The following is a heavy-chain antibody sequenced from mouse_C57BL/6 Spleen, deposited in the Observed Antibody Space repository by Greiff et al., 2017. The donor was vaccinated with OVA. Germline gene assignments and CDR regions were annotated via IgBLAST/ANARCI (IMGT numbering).Heavy chain of an antibody. Sequence: QVQLQQSGAELVRPGASVTLSCKASGYTFTDYEMHWVKQTPVHGLEWIGAIDPETGGTAYNQKFKGKAILTADKSSSTAYMELRSLTSEDSAVYYCTGVGHYYGSSYGYFDVWGTGTTVTVSS. CDR1: GYTFTDYE. V-gene: IGHV1-15*01. CDR2: IDPETGGT. CDR3: TGVGHYYGSSYGYFDV. D-gene: IGHD1-1*01. J-gene: IGHJ1*03.